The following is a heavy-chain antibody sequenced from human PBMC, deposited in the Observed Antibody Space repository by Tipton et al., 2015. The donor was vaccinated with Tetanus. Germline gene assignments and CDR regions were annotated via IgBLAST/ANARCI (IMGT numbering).Heavy chain of an antibody. V-gene: IGHV3-33*01. Sequence: SLRLSCAASGLIFSSYGIHWVRQAPGKGLEWVAASWNDSTDKYYADSVKGRFTISRDNSKNPLYLQMNSLRAGDTAVYYCAREADCSGGSCFSGAVDTWAQGTQVSFSS. D-gene: IGHD2-15*01. CDR2: SWNDSTDK. CDR1: GLIFSSYG. CDR3: AREADCSGGSCFSGAVDT. J-gene: IGHJ5*02.